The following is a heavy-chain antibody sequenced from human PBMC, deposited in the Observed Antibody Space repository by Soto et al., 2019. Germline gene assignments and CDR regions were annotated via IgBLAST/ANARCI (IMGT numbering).Heavy chain of an antibody. CDR2: INPNSGGT. J-gene: IGHJ6*02. Sequence: ASVKVSCKASGYTFTGYYMHWVRQAPGQGLEWMGWINPNSGGTNYAQKFQGWVTMTRDTSISTADMELSRLRSDDTAVDYCARDGSDVAAPGSDYGRDVWGQGTTVTVPS. CDR3: ARDGSDVAAPGSDYGRDV. D-gene: IGHD6-25*01. V-gene: IGHV1-2*04. CDR1: GYTFTGYY.